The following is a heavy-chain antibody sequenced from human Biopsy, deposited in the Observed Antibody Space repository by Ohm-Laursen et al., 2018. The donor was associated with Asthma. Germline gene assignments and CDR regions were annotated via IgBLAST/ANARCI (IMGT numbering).Heavy chain of an antibody. D-gene: IGHD2-21*02. V-gene: IGHV3-33*01. CDR3: ASYEVVTAILPMDV. J-gene: IGHJ6*02. CDR1: GFTFSSYG. CDR2: IWYDGSNK. Sequence: SLRLSCAASGFTFSSYGMHWVRQPPGRGLEWVAVIWYDGSNKYYADSVKGRFTISRDNSKNTLYLQMNSLRAEDTAVYYCASYEVVTAILPMDVWGQGTTVTVSS.